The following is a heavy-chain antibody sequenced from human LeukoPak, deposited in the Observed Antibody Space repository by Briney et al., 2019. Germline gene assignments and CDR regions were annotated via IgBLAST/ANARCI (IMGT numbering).Heavy chain of an antibody. V-gene: IGHV4-39*02. CDR3: XXXGSRRIWYFDL. CDR1: GGSLSSSDYS. Sequence: SETLSLTCTVSGGSLSSSDYSWAWIRQPPGKGLEWIGNIYYSGSTYYNPSLRSRLTISVDTSKSHFSLKLSSVTAADTAVYXXXXXGSRRIWYFDLWGRGTLVTVSS. CDR2: IYYSGST. J-gene: IGHJ2*01. D-gene: IGHD1-26*01.